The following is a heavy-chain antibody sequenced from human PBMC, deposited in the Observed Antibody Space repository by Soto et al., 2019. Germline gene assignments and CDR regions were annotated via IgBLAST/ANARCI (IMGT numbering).Heavy chain of an antibody. V-gene: IGHV3-23*01. CDR2: TGSDR. CDR1: GVTLRKHA. Sequence: EVQLLESGGGVVQPGGSLRLSCAASGVTLRKHAMSWVRQAPGKGLEWVATTGSDRHYADSVKGRFTISRDNSKDTVDLYMNSLTADDTALYYCVSWVSTNFDYWGQGTLVTVSS. D-gene: IGHD1-26*01. CDR3: VSWVSTNFDY. J-gene: IGHJ4*02.